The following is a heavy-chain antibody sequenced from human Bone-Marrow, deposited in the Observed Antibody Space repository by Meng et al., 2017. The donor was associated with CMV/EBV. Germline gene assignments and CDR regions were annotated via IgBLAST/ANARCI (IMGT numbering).Heavy chain of an antibody. J-gene: IGHJ4*02. CDR3: AREDDGSGSLNF. D-gene: IGHD3-10*01. CDR2: ITSSGRTI. CDR1: GFTFSTYE. Sequence: GESLKISCVASGFTFSTYEMNWVRQAPGKGLEWVSYITSSGRTIHYADSVKGRFTISRDNAKNLLYLQINSLRAEDTAVYYCAREDDGSGSLNFWGQGTLVTVSS. V-gene: IGHV3-48*03.